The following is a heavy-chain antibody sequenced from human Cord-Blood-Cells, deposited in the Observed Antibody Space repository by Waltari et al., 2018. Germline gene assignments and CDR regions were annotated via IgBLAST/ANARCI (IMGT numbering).Heavy chain of an antibody. CDR1: GFTFSSYG. V-gene: IGHV3-30*02. Sequence: QVQLVESGGGVVQPGGSLSLACAASGFTFSSYGMPSVREAPGKGLEWVAFIRYGGSNKYYADSVKGRFTISRDNSKNTLYLQMNSLRAEDTAVYYCAKRATETGAALDYWGQGTLVTVSS. J-gene: IGHJ4*02. CDR3: AKRATETGAALDY. D-gene: IGHD7-27*01. CDR2: IRYGGSNK.